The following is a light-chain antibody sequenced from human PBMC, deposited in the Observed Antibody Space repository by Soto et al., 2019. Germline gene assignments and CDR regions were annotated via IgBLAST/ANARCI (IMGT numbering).Light chain of an antibody. CDR2: KAS. J-gene: IGKJ5*01. Sequence: DIQMTQSPSTLSASVGDRVTITCRASQSISSWLAWYQQKPGQAHKLLIYKASSLESGVPSRFSGSGAGTEFTLTISSLQPDDFATYYCQQYNSYPITCGQGTRLEIK. CDR3: QQYNSYPIT. V-gene: IGKV1-5*03. CDR1: QSISSW.